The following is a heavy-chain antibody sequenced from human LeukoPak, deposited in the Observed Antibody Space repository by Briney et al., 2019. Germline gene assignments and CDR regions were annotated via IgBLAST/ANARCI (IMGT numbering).Heavy chain of an antibody. V-gene: IGHV3-48*03. CDR3: ASSRNSGWYFDL. D-gene: IGHD4-23*01. Sequence: PGGSLRLSCAASGFTFSSYEMNWVRQAPGKGLEWVSYISSSGSTIYYADSVKGRFTISRDNAKNSLYLQMNSLRAEDTAVYYCASSRNSGWYFDLWGRGTLVTVSS. CDR2: ISSSGSTI. CDR1: GFTFSSYE. J-gene: IGHJ2*01.